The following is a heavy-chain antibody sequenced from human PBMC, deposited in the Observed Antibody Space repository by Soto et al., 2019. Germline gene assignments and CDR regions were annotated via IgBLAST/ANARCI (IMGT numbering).Heavy chain of an antibody. V-gene: IGHV1-18*01. Sequence: GASVKVSCKSSGYTFTSYVISWVRQAPGQGLEWMGWISAYNGNTNYAQKLQGRVTMTTDTSTSTAYMELRSLRSEDTAVYYCARSQGYSSGWYEFPHYYGMDVWGQGTTVTVSS. CDR3: ARSQGYSSGWYEFPHYYGMDV. CDR1: GYTFTSYV. CDR2: ISAYNGNT. J-gene: IGHJ6*02. D-gene: IGHD6-13*01.